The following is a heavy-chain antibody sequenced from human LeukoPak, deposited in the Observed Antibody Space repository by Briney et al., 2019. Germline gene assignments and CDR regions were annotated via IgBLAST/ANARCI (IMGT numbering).Heavy chain of an antibody. D-gene: IGHD2-15*01. CDR1: GFTFSTYG. CDR3: AKDGGTHGEYYSYYMDV. CDR2: IRYDGSNK. V-gene: IGHV3-30*02. Sequence: PGGSLRLSCAASGFTFSTYGMHWVRQAPGKGLEWVAFIRYDGSNKYADSVKGRFTISRDNSKNTLFLQMNSLGAEDTAVYYCAKDGGTHGEYYSYYMDVWGKGTTVTVSS. J-gene: IGHJ6*03.